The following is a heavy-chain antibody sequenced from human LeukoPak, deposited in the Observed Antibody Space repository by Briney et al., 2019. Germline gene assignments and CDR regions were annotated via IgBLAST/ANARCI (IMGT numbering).Heavy chain of an antibody. CDR1: GYTFTSYD. V-gene: IGHV1-2*02. Sequence: ASVKVSCKASGYTFTSYDINWVRQATGQGLEWMGWINPNSGGTNYAQKFQGRVTMTRDTSISTAYMELSRLRSDDTAVYYCARGRPYYDFWSGYPDLDYWGQGTLVTVSS. CDR2: INPNSGGT. CDR3: ARGRPYYDFWSGYPDLDY. D-gene: IGHD3-3*01. J-gene: IGHJ4*02.